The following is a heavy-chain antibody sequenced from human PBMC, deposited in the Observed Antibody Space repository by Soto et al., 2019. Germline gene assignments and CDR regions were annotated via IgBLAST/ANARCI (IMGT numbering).Heavy chain of an antibody. CDR2: ISYDGSNK. D-gene: IGHD3-16*01. CDR3: ARRGEAFDI. J-gene: IGHJ3*02. Sequence: GVSLRLSCAASGFTFSSYAMHWVRQAPGKGLEWVAVISYDGSNKYYADSVKGRFTISRDNSKNTLYLQMNSLRAEDTAVYYCARRGEAFDIWGQGTMVTVSS. CDR1: GFTFSSYA. V-gene: IGHV3-30-3*01.